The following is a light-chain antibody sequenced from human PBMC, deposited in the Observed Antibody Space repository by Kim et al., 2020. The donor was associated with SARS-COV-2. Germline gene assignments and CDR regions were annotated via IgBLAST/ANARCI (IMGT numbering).Light chain of an antibody. V-gene: IGKV1-9*01. CDR1: QGITNY. CDR3: QQLNSYPL. J-gene: IGKJ5*01. Sequence: SASVGDRVTITCRASQGITNYLAWYQQKPGKAPNLLIYAASTLQSVVPSRFSGSGSGTDFTLIISSLQPEDFATYYCQQLNSYPLFGQGTRLEIK. CDR2: AAS.